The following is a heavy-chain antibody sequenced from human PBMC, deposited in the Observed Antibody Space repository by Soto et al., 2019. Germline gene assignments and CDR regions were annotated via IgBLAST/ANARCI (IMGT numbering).Heavy chain of an antibody. CDR3: AGDGQTTRVRGVRGGSYNYDGMDV. D-gene: IGHD3-10*01. V-gene: IGHV1-18*04. J-gene: IGHJ6*02. Sequence: QVQLVQSGAEVKKPGASVKVSCKASGYTFTSYGISWVRQAPGQGLEWMGWIRTYNGNTNYAQKLQGRVTMTTDTFTGKAYMELRCLRSDETAVYYGAGDGQTTRVRGVRGGSYNYDGMDVWGQGTTVTVSS. CDR1: GYTFTSYG. CDR2: IRTYNGNT.